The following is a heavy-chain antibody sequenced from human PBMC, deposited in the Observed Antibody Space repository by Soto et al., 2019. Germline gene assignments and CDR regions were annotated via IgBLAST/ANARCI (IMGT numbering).Heavy chain of an antibody. CDR1: GYTFTSYG. CDR3: ARDTSYDFWSGRRGVFYYYGMDV. D-gene: IGHD3-3*01. CDR2: ISAYNGNT. Sequence: GASVKVSCKASGYTFTSYGISWVRQAPGQGLEWMGWISAYNGNTNYAQKLQGRVTMTTDTSTSTAYMELRSLRSDDTAVYYCARDTSYDFWSGRRGVFYYYGMDVWGQWTTVTVSS. J-gene: IGHJ6*02. V-gene: IGHV1-18*04.